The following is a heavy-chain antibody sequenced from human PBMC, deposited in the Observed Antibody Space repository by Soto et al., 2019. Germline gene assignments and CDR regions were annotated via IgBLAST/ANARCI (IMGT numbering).Heavy chain of an antibody. Sequence: SETLSLTCAVSGGSISSGGYSWSWIRQPPGKGLEWIGYIYHSGSTYYNPSLKSRVTISVETSKNQFSMKMTSVTAADTAVYYCARSYYDSIGFTVGPWGQGTLVTVSS. CDR2: IYHSGST. CDR3: ARSYYDSIGFTVGP. J-gene: IGHJ5*02. CDR1: GGSISSGGYS. D-gene: IGHD3-22*01. V-gene: IGHV4-30-2*01.